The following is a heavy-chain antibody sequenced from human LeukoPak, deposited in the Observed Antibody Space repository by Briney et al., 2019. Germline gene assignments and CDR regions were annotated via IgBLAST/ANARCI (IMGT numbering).Heavy chain of an antibody. J-gene: IGHJ4*02. CDR1: GGSISSGDYY. CDR3: ARTYSGYDPFDY. Sequence: SETLSLTCTVSGGSISSGDYYWSWIRQPPGKGLEWIGYIYYSGSTYYNPSLKSRVTISVDTSKNQFSLKLSSVTAADTAVYYCARTYSGYDPFDYWGQGTLVTVSS. V-gene: IGHV4-30-4*01. CDR2: IYYSGST. D-gene: IGHD5-12*01.